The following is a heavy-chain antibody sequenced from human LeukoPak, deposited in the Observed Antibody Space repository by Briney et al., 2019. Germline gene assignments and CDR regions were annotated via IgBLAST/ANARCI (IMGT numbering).Heavy chain of an antibody. D-gene: IGHD3-22*01. J-gene: IGHJ4*02. CDR3: AREHYYDSSGYYPFDY. CDR1: GGSISSSSYY. V-gene: IGHV3-66*01. Sequence: ETLSLTCTVSGGSISSSSYYWGWIRQPPGKGLEWVSVIYSGGSTYYADSVKGRFTISRDNSKNTLYLQMNSLRAEDTAVYYCAREHYYDSSGYYPFDYWGQGTLVTVSS. CDR2: IYSGGST.